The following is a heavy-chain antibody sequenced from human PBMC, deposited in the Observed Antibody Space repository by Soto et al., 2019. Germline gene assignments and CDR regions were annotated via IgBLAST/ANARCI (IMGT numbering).Heavy chain of an antibody. Sequence: PGGSLRLSCAASGFTFSSYAMSWVRQAPGKGLEWVSAISGSGGSTYYADSVKGRFTISRDNSKNTLYLQMNSLGAEDTAVYYCAKGVVPAAIPVLGMDVWGQGTTVTVSS. V-gene: IGHV3-23*01. CDR3: AKGVVPAAIPVLGMDV. CDR1: GFTFSSYA. CDR2: ISGSGGST. D-gene: IGHD2-2*02. J-gene: IGHJ6*02.